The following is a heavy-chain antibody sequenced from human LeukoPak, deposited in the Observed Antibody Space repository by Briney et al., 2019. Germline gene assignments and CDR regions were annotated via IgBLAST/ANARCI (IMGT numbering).Heavy chain of an antibody. J-gene: IGHJ5*02. CDR2: INHSGST. D-gene: IGHD2-15*01. CDR3: ARGSTDGYCSGGSCYSTSNWFDP. CDR1: GGSFSGHY. V-gene: IGHV4-34*01. Sequence: SETLSLTCAVYGGSFSGHYWSWIRQPPGKGLEWIGEINHSGSTNYNPSLKSRVTISVDTSKNQFSLKLSSVTAADTAMYYCARGSTDGYCSGGSCYSTSNWFDPWGQGTLVTVSS.